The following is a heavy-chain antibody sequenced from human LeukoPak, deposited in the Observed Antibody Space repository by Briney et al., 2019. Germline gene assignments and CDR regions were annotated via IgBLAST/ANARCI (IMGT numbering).Heavy chain of an antibody. J-gene: IGHJ3*01. CDR1: GYTFTSYA. CDR3: TRVHDSSGYDAFDF. CDR2: INTNTGNP. Sequence: ASVKVSCKASGYTFTSYAMNWVRQAPGQGLEWMGWINTNTGNPTYAQGFTGRFVFSFDTSVATAYLQISSLKAEDTAVYYCTRVHDSSGYDAFDFWGQGTMVTVSS. D-gene: IGHD3-22*01. V-gene: IGHV7-4-1*02.